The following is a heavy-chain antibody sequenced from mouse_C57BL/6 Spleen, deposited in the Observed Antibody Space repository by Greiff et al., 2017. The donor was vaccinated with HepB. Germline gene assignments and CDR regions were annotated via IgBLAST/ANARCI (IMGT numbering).Heavy chain of an antibody. CDR1: GYTFTSYW. Sequence: VQLQQSGAELVKPGASVKMSCKASGYTFTSYWITWVKQRPGQGLEWIGDIYPGSGSTNYNEKFKSKATLTVDTSSSTAYMQLSSLTSEDSAVYYCARGGDGYYDAMDYWGQGTSVTVSS. CDR2: IYPGSGST. CDR3: ARGGDGYYDAMDY. J-gene: IGHJ4*01. V-gene: IGHV1-55*01. D-gene: IGHD2-3*01.